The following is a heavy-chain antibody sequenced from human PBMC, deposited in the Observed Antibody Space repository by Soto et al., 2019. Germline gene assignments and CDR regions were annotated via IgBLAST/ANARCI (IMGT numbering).Heavy chain of an antibody. CDR1: GGTFSSYA. V-gene: IGHV1-69*06. CDR3: ARVHTVVRGAFDVAYYYYYYGMDV. CDR2: IIPIFGTA. D-gene: IGHD3-10*01. Sequence: SVKVSCKASGGTFSSYAISWVRQAPGQGLEWMGGIIPIFGTANYAQKFQGRVTITADKSTSTAYMELSSLRSEDTAVYYCARVHTVVRGAFDVAYYYYYYGMDVWGQGTTVTVSS. J-gene: IGHJ6*02.